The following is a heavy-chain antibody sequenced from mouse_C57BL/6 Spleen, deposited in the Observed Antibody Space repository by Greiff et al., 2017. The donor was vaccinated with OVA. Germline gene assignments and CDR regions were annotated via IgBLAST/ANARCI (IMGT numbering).Heavy chain of an antibody. J-gene: IGHJ1*03. CDR2: IDPSDSET. D-gene: IGHD1-1*01. CDR1: GYTFTSYW. CDR3: ARRSYYGSSPLDWDFDV. V-gene: IGHV1-52*01. Sequence: VQLQQPGAELVRPGSSVKLSCKASGYTFTSYWMHWVKQRPIQGLEWIGNIDPSDSETHYNQKFKDKATLTVDKSSSTAYMQLSSLTSEDSAVYYCARRSYYGSSPLDWDFDVWGTGTTVTVSS.